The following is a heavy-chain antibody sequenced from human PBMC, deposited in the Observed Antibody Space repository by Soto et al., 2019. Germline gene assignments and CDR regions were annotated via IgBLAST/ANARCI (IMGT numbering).Heavy chain of an antibody. D-gene: IGHD3-3*02. CDR2: IMPIFRKP. CDR3: ARDKDRQQLGGNYYYVLDV. J-gene: IGHJ6*02. V-gene: IGHV1-69*12. CDR1: GGTFSTSA. Sequence: QVQLEQSGAEVKKPGSSVKVSCKASGGTFSTSAISWVRQAPGQGLEWMGGIMPIFRKPAYAPKFQGRVTVTADESSSTASLELSRATSDDTAVYDCARDKDRQQLGGNYYYVLDVWGQGTTVIVSS.